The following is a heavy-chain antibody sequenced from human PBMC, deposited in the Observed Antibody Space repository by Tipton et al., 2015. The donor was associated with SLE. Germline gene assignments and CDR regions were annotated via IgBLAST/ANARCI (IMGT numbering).Heavy chain of an antibody. D-gene: IGHD1-7*01. CDR1: GGSISSINYF. J-gene: IGHJ4*02. CDR2: VSHRGTT. V-gene: IGHV4-39*06. CDR3: ANQNWNYYF. Sequence: LRLSCTVSGGSISSINYFWGWIRQPPGKGLEWIGEVSHRGTTNYNPSLDSRVTISLDRFNNQFTLKMTSVTAADTAVYYCANQNWNYYFWGQGNLVTVSS.